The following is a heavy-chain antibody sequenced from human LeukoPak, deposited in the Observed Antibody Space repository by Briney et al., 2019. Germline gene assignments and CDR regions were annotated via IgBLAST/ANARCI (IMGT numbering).Heavy chain of an antibody. CDR1: GGSISSYY. Sequence: SETLSLTCTVSGGSISSYYWSWIRQPPGKGLEWIGYIYYSGSTNYNPSLKSRVTISVDTSKNQFSLKLSSVTAADTAVYYCARTKNGYGDLFDYWGQGTLVTVSS. CDR2: IYYSGST. V-gene: IGHV4-59*01. D-gene: IGHD4-17*01. CDR3: ARTKNGYGDLFDY. J-gene: IGHJ4*02.